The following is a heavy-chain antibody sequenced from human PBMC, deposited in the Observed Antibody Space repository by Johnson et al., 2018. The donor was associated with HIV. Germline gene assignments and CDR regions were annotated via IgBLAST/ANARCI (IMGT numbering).Heavy chain of an antibody. Sequence: QVQLVESGGGLVKPGGSLRLSCAASGFIFSDYYMSWIRQAPGKGLEWVSYISPSGSSINYADSVKGRFTISRDNAKNSLYLQITSLRAEDTAVYYCARDKGGGSDAFDIWGQGTMVTVSS. CDR1: GFIFSDYY. J-gene: IGHJ3*02. CDR3: ARDKGGGSDAFDI. D-gene: IGHD2-15*01. CDR2: ISPSGSSI. V-gene: IGHV3-11*04.